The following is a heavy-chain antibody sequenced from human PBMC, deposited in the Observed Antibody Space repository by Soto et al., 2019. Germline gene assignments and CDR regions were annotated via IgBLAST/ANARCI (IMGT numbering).Heavy chain of an antibody. Sequence: GGSLRLSCAAPGFTVSSKYMSWVRQAPGKGLEWVSLIQSGGPTYYADSVKGRFTISRDTSENTLHLQMDSLRAEETAVYYCARDDVLCDGGRCYGVPLDVCGKGTTVTVSS. J-gene: IGHJ6*04. CDR3: ARDDVLCDGGRCYGVPLDV. CDR2: IQSGGPT. V-gene: IGHV3-66*01. CDR1: GFTVSSKY. D-gene: IGHD2-15*01.